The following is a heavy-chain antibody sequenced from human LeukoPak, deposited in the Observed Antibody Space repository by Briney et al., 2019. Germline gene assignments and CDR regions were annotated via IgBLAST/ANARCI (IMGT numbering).Heavy chain of an antibody. J-gene: IGHJ4*02. CDR3: VRGRAAPGTGLDDY. Sequence: GGSLRLSCAASGFTFSSYAMSWVRQAPGKGLEWVSAISGSGGSTYYADSVKGRFTISRDNSKNTLYLQMNSLRAEDTAVYYCVRGRAAPGTGLDDYWGQGTLVAVSS. V-gene: IGHV3-23*01. CDR2: ISGSGGST. CDR1: GFTFSSYA. D-gene: IGHD6-13*01.